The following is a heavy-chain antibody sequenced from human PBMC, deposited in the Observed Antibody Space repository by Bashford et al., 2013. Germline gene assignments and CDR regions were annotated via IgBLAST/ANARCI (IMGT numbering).Heavy chain of an antibody. J-gene: IGHJ3*02. CDR3: AKASKMYYYDSSGYNDAFDI. Sequence: VRQAPGKGLEWVSAISGSGGSTYYADSVKGRFTISRDNSKNTLYLQMNSLRAEDTAVYYCAKASKMYYYDSSGYNDAFDIWGQGTMVTVSS. V-gene: IGHV3-23*01. CDR2: ISGSGGST. D-gene: IGHD3-22*01.